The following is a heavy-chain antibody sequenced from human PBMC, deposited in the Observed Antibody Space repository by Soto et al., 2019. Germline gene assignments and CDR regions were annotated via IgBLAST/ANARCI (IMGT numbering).Heavy chain of an antibody. CDR1: GFTFSSYW. J-gene: IGHJ3*02. D-gene: IGHD3-22*01. CDR3: ARGAYYYDSIRSGAFDI. Sequence: PGASLRLSCAASGFTFSSYWMHWVRQAPGKGLVWVSRINSDGSSTSYADSVKGRFTISRDNAKNTLYLQMNSLRAEDTAVYYCARGAYYYDSIRSGAFDIWGQGTMVTVS. CDR2: INSDGSST. V-gene: IGHV3-74*01.